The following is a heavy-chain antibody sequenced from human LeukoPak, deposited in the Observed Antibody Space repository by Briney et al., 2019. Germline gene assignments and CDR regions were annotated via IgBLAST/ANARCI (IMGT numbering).Heavy chain of an antibody. D-gene: IGHD1-26*01. CDR3: AKSGGYGLIDY. CDR1: GGSISSYY. V-gene: IGHV4-59*01. Sequence: TSETLSLTCTVSGGSISSYYWSWIRQPPGQGLEWRGYIYYSVSANDNPSLKSRVTISVDTSNNQFSLKLSSVTAADTAMYFCAKSGGYGLIDYWGQGTLVTVSS. CDR2: IYYSVSA. J-gene: IGHJ4*02.